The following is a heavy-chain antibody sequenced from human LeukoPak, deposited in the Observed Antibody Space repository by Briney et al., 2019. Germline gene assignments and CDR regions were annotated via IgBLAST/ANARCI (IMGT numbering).Heavy chain of an antibody. Sequence: GASVKVSCKASGGTFSSYAISWVRQAPGQGLEWMGGIIPIFGTANYAQKFQGRVTITADESPSTAYMELSSLRSDDTAVYYCARDSVRSRLPSSFNSYGFGYWGQGTLLTVSS. V-gene: IGHV1-69*13. D-gene: IGHD5-18*01. CDR3: ARDSVRSRLPSSFNSYGFGY. J-gene: IGHJ4*02. CDR2: IIPIFGTA. CDR1: GGTFSSYA.